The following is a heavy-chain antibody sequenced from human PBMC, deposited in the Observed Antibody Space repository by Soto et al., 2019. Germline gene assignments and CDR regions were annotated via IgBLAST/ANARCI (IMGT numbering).Heavy chain of an antibody. CDR2: ISGNGATT. J-gene: IGHJ4*02. CDR3: AKDRWGQWLDSFFDF. Sequence: GGSLRLSCAASGFTFSSYAMSWVRKAPGKGLEWVSAISGNGATTYYADSVKGRSTISRDNSKNTLYLQMSSLRAEDTAVYYCAKDRWGQWLDSFFDFWGQGTQVTVSS. CDR1: GFTFSSYA. D-gene: IGHD6-19*01. V-gene: IGHV3-23*01.